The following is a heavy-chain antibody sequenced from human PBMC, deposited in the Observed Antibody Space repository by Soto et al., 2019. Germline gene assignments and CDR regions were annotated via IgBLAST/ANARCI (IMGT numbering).Heavy chain of an antibody. CDR1: GDSVSSNSAA. CDR2: TYYRSKWYN. CDR3: ARERPYYDILTGFSGWFDP. Sequence: SQTLSLTCAISGDSVSSNSAAWNWIRQSPSRGLEWLGRTYYRSKWYNDYAVSVKSRITINPDASKNQFSLQLNSVTPEDTAVYYCARERPYYDILTGFSGWFDPWGQGTLVTVS. J-gene: IGHJ5*02. D-gene: IGHD3-9*01. V-gene: IGHV6-1*01.